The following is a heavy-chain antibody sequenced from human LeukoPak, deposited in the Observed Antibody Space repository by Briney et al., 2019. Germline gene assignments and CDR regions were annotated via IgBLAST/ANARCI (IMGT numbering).Heavy chain of an antibody. D-gene: IGHD3-9*01. Sequence: PSETLSLTCAVYGGSFSGYYWSWIRQPPGKGLEWIGEINHSGSTNYNPSLKSRVTISVDTSKNQFSLKLSSLTAADTAVYYCARYKYYDILTGYQYYFDYWGQGTLVTVSS. V-gene: IGHV4-34*01. J-gene: IGHJ4*02. CDR2: INHSGST. CDR3: ARYKYYDILTGYQYYFDY. CDR1: GGSFSGYY.